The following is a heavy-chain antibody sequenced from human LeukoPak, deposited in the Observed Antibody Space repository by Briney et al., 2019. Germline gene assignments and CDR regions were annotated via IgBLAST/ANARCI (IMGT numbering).Heavy chain of an antibody. CDR3: ARDVAYYYGSGSYSIDY. Sequence: PGGSLRHSCAASGFTSSSYAMHWVRQAPGKGLEWVAVISYDGSNKYYADSVKGRFTISRDNSKNTLYLQMNSLRAEDTAVYYCARDVAYYYGSGSYSIDYWGQGTLVTVSS. CDR1: GFTSSSYA. V-gene: IGHV3-30*04. J-gene: IGHJ4*02. CDR2: ISYDGSNK. D-gene: IGHD3-10*01.